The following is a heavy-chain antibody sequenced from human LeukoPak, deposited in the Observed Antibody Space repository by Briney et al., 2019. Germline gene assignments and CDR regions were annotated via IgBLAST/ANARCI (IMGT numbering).Heavy chain of an antibody. V-gene: IGHV3-48*02. J-gene: IGHJ4*02. CDR2: ISSSISTI. CDR3: ARDSSGPLGY. Sequence: GESLRLSCAASGFTFSIYSMNWVRQAPGKGLEWVSYISSSISTIYYADSVKGRFTISRDNAKNSLYLQMNSLRDEDTAVYFCARDSSGPLGYWGQGTLVTVSS. D-gene: IGHD3-22*01. CDR1: GFTFSIYS.